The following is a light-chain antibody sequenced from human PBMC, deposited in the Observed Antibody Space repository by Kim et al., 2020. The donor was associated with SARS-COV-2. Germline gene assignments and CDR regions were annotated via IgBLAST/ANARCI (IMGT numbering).Light chain of an antibody. CDR1: SGISGAIYN. CDR2: YKSDSNK. V-gene: IGLV5-39*01. CDR3: SIWYSNTVV. J-gene: IGLJ3*02. Sequence: FTCSWGSGISGAIYNIYLYQQKPESLPQFLLRYKSDSNKQQASGVPSRFSGSKDSSTNAGLLVISGLQSQDEAYYYCSIWYSNTVVFGGGTQLTVL.